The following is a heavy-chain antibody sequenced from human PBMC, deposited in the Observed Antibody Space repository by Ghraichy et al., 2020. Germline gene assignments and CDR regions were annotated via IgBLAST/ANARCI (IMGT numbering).Heavy chain of an antibody. CDR2: ISYDGSDK. J-gene: IGHJ6*02. D-gene: IGHD4-17*01. Sequence: GGSLRLSCAASGFTFSTYGMHWVRQAPGKGLEWVAVISYDGSDKYYTDSVKGRFTISRDNSKNTLYVQMNSLRAEDTAVYYCAKDYGDYYNYGMDVWGQGTTVTVSS. CDR3: AKDYGDYYNYGMDV. CDR1: GFTFSTYG. V-gene: IGHV3-30*18.